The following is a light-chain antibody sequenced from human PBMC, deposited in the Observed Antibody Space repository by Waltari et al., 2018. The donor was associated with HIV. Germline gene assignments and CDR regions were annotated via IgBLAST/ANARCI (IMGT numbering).Light chain of an antibody. V-gene: IGKV3-20*01. CDR1: RFVRLNY. Sequence: ILLTQSPEILSSSPGARATLSCRADRFVRLNYLAWYQQRPGQAPRLLSYNSSSRAVGVPDRFSASGSGTDFTLTVSRLEPEDFAVYYCQECVSSSWTFGQGTRVEVK. J-gene: IGKJ1*01. CDR3: QECVSSSWT. CDR2: NSS.